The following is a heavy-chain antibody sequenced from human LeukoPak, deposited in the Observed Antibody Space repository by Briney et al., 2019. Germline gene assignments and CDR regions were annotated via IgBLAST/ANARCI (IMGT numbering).Heavy chain of an antibody. CDR1: GFTFSSYA. D-gene: IGHD3-10*01. Sequence: GGSLRLSCAASGFTFSSYAMSWVRQAPGKGLEWVSAISGSGGSTYYADSVKGRFTISRDNSRNTLYLQMNSLRAEDTAVYYCAKDGGSYYYGSGSYPVRYWGQGTLVTVSS. J-gene: IGHJ4*02. V-gene: IGHV3-23*01. CDR3: AKDGGSYYYGSGSYPVRY. CDR2: ISGSGGST.